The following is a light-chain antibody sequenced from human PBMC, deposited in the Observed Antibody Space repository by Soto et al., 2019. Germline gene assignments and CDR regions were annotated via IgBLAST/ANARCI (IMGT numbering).Light chain of an antibody. J-gene: IGLJ1*01. CDR2: EGT. CDR3: CSYAGSSTYV. Sequence: QSVLTQPASVSGSPGQSITISCRGTSSDVGSYNLVSWYQQHPGKAPKLTIYEGTKRPSGVSNRFSGSKSGNTASLTISGLQAEDEADYFCCSYAGSSTYVFGTGTKVTVL. CDR1: SSDVGSYNL. V-gene: IGLV2-23*01.